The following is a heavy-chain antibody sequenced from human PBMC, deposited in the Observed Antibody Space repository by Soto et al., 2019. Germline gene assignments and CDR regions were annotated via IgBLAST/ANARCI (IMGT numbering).Heavy chain of an antibody. Sequence: EVQLVESGAGLAQPGGSLRLSCAASGFTFSSHWIHWVRQAPGKGLVWVSRINGDGTSISYADSVKGRFTVSRDNAKNTLYLQMNSLRVEDTAVYNCVRGKDGYNLFGDCWGQGSLVTVSP. V-gene: IGHV3-74*01. D-gene: IGHD5-12*01. CDR3: VRGKDGYNLFGDC. CDR2: INGDGTSI. CDR1: GFTFSSHW. J-gene: IGHJ4*02.